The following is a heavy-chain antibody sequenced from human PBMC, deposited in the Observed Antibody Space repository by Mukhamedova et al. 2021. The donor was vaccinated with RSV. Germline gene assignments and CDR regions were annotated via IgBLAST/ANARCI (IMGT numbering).Heavy chain of an antibody. D-gene: IGHD3-10*01. J-gene: IGHJ3*02. V-gene: IGHV5-51*01. CDR3: TRQLRSYDAFDI. Sequence: RYSPSFQGQVTISADRSISTAYLQWSSLKASDTAMYYCTRQLRSYDAFDIWGQGTMVTVSS.